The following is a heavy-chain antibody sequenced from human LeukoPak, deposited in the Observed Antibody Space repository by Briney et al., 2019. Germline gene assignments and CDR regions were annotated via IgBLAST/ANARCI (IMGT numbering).Heavy chain of an antibody. CDR3: ARGQGPTPTK. Sequence: SETLSLTCAVYGGSFSGYHWSWIRQPPGKGLEWIGEINHSGSTNYNPSLKSRVTISVDTSKNQFSLKLSSVTAADTAVYYCARGQGPTPTKWGQGTLVTVSS. V-gene: IGHV4-34*01. J-gene: IGHJ4*02. CDR2: INHSGST. CDR1: GGSFSGYH.